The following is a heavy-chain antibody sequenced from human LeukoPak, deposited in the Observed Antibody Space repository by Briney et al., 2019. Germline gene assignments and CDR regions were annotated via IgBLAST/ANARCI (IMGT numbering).Heavy chain of an antibody. Sequence: GGSLRLSCAASGFTFSSYGMHWVRQAPGKGLEWVAFIRYDGSNKYYADSVKGRFTISRDNSKNTLYLQMGSLRAEDMAVYYCARGGPWDYVWGSYRGPFDYWGQGTLVTVSS. CDR1: GFTFSSYG. V-gene: IGHV3-30*02. J-gene: IGHJ4*02. CDR2: IRYDGSNK. D-gene: IGHD3-16*02. CDR3: ARGGPWDYVWGSYRGPFDY.